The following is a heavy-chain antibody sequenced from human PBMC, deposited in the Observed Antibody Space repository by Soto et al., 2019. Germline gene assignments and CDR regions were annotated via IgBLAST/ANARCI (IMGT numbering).Heavy chain of an antibody. CDR1: GGTFSSYA. J-gene: IGHJ6*02. CDR3: ATQGNVVVPAAIRTPYGMDV. D-gene: IGHD2-2*01. V-gene: IGHV1-69*01. CDR2: IIPIFGTA. Sequence: QVQLVQSGAEVKKPGSSVKVSCKASGGTFSSYAISWVRQAPGQGLEWMGGIIPIFGTANYAQKFQGRVTIAADESTSTAYMELSSLRSEDTAVYYCATQGNVVVPAAIRTPYGMDVWGQGTTVTASS.